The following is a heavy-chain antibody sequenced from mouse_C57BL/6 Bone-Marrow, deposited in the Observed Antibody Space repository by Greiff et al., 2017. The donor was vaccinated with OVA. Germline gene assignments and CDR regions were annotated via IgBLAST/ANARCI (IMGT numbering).Heavy chain of an antibody. V-gene: IGHV10-3*01. CDR1: GFTFNTYA. J-gene: IGHJ1*03. CDR2: IRSKSSNYAT. D-gene: IGHD2-1*01. Sequence: DVQLVESGGGLVQPKGSLKLSCAASGFTFNTYAMHWVRQAPGKGLEWVARIRSKSSNYATYYADSVKDRFTISRDDSQSMLYLQMNNLKTEDTAMYYCVRDLGYGNYWYFDVWGTGTTVTVSS. CDR3: VRDLGYGNYWYFDV.